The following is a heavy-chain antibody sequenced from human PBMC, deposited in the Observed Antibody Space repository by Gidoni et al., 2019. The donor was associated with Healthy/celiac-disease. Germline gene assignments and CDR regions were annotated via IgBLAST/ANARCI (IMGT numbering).Heavy chain of an antibody. CDR1: GFTFSSYS. J-gene: IGHJ3*02. V-gene: IGHV3-21*01. CDR3: ARAPSRVEGGWWAFDI. D-gene: IGHD2-15*01. CDR2: ISSSSSYI. Sequence: EVQLVESGGGLVKPGGSLRLSCAASGFTFSSYSMNWVRQAPGKGLEWVSSISSSSSYIYYADSVKGRFTISRDNAKNSLYLQMNSLRAEDTAVYYCARAPSRVEGGWWAFDIWGQGTMVTVSS.